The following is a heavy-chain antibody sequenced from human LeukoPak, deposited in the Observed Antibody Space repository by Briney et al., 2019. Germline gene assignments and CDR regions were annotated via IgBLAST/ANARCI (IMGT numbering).Heavy chain of an antibody. Sequence: ASVKVSCKASGGTFSSYAISWVRQAPGQGLEWMGGIIPIFGTANYAQKFQGRVTITADKSTSTAYMELSSLRSEDTAVYYCARISDSRVETAMVTHDYWGQGTLVTVSS. D-gene: IGHD5-18*01. CDR1: GGTFSSYA. J-gene: IGHJ4*02. V-gene: IGHV1-69*06. CDR2: IIPIFGTA. CDR3: ARISDSRVETAMVTHDY.